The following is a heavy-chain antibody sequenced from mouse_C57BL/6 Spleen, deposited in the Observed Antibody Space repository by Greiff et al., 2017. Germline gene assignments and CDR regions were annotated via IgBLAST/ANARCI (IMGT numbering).Heavy chain of an antibody. CDR2: IYPGSGNT. CDR1: GYTFTDYY. D-gene: IGHD1-1*01. Sequence: VQLQQSGAELVRPGASVKLSCKASGYTFTDYYINWVKQRPGQGLEWIARIYPGSGNTYYNEKFKGKATLTAEKSSSTAYMQLSSLTSEDSAVYFCARYYYGSHYYAMDYWGQGTSVTVSS. V-gene: IGHV1-76*01. CDR3: ARYYYGSHYYAMDY. J-gene: IGHJ4*01.